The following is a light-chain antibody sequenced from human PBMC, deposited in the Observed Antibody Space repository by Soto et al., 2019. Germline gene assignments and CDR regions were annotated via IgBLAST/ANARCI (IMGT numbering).Light chain of an antibody. Sequence: QSVLTQPPSASGTPGQRATISCSGSSSNTEYNTVNGYQQLPGPAPKLLIYSDNQRPSGVPDRFSGSKSGTSGSLAISGLQAEDEADYYCAAWDDSLNRVVFGGGTKLTVL. V-gene: IGLV1-44*01. CDR2: SDN. J-gene: IGLJ2*01. CDR3: AAWDDSLNRVV. CDR1: SSNTEYNT.